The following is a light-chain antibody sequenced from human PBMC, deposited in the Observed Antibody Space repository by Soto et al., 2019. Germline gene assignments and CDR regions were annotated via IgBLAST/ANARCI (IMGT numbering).Light chain of an antibody. V-gene: IGKV1-5*03. CDR2: KAS. J-gene: IGKJ1*01. CDR1: QSISSY. Sequence: DIQMTQSPSSLSASVGDRVTITCRASQSISSYLNWYQQKPGRAPKLLIYKASTLDSGVPSRFSGSGSGTDFTLPICNLQPDDFATYYCQQYSSYWTFGPGTKVDIK. CDR3: QQYSSYWT.